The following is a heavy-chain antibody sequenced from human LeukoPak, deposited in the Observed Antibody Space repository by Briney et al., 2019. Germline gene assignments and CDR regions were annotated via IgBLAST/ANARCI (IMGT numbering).Heavy chain of an antibody. V-gene: IGHV4-59*01. CDR2: VYNSGST. CDR3: ARSGGAYYDFWSGYSSDAFDI. J-gene: IGHJ3*02. D-gene: IGHD3-3*01. Sequence: SATLSLTCTVSGGSISSYYWSWIRQPPGKGLEWIGYVYNSGSTNYNPSLKSRVTISVDTSKNQFSLKLSSVTAADTAVYYCARSGGAYYDFWSGYSSDAFDIWGQGTMVTVSS. CDR1: GGSISSYY.